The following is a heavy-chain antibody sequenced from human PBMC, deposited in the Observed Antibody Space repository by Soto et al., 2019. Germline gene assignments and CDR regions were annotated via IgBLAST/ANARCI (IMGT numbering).Heavy chain of an antibody. V-gene: IGHV3-23*01. D-gene: IGHD5-12*01. CDR3: AKDLVVATIFDTSMDV. CDR1: GFPFGSYA. Sequence: EVQLLESGGGLVQPGGSLRLSCAASGFPFGSYAMNWVRQAPGKGLDWVSTISGGGTSPYYADSVKGRFTISRDNSKNRVYLQMNSLKAEDTAVSYCAKDLVVATIFDTSMDVWGQGTTVTVSS. J-gene: IGHJ6*02. CDR2: ISGGGTSP.